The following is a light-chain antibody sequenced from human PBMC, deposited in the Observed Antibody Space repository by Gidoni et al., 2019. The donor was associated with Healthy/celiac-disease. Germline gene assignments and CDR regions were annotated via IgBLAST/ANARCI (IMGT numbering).Light chain of an antibody. V-gene: IGKV4-1*01. CDR3: QQYYSTPRT. Sequence: DIVITQSPDSLAVSLGERATINCKSSQSVLYSSNNKNYLAWYQQKPGQPPKLLIYWASTRESGVPDRFSGSGCGTDFTLTISSLQAEDVAVYYCQQYYSTPRTFGQGTKVEIK. CDR1: QSVLYSSNNKNY. J-gene: IGKJ1*01. CDR2: WAS.